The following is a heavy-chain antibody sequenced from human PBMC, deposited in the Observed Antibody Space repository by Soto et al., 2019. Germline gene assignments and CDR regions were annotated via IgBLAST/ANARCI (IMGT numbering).Heavy chain of an antibody. J-gene: IGHJ1*01. Sequence: GRTLGVSCAAAGFTFSSYAMSWARQAPGKGLEWVSAISGSGGSTYYADSVKGRFTISRDNSQSTLYLQMNRLRAEDSAADSCATVNSPFAAEDVLWWGEGT. CDR1: GFTFSSYA. CDR3: ATVNSPFAAEDVLW. D-gene: IGHD1-7*01. V-gene: IGHV3-23*01. CDR2: ISGSGGST.